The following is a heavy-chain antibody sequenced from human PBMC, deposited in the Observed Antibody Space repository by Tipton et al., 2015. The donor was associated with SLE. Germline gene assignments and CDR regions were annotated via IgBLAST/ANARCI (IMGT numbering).Heavy chain of an antibody. V-gene: IGHV3-30*02. J-gene: IGHJ4*02. CDR3: AGGGFDY. CDR2: IRYDGSNK. Sequence: SLRLSCAASGFTFSSYGMHWVRQAPGKGLEWVAFIRYDGSNKYYADSVKGRFTISRDNSKNTLYLQMNSLRVEDTAVYYCAGGGFDYWGQGTLVTVSS. D-gene: IGHD3-16*01. CDR1: GFTFSSYG.